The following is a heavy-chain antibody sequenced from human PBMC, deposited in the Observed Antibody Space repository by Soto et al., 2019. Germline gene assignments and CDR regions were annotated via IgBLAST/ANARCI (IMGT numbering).Heavy chain of an antibody. CDR3: ARGGYGAWYFDP. V-gene: IGHV3-74*01. D-gene: IGHD5-18*01. CDR1: GFTFSTYW. CDR2: IKGDGSST. J-gene: IGHJ2*01. Sequence: EVQLVESGGGLVQPGGSLRLSCAASGFTFSTYWMHWIRQGPGKGLVWVSRIKGDGSSTSYADSVKGRFTISRDNAKNTVYLQMDSLRAEDTAVYYCARGGYGAWYFDPWGRGTLVTVSS.